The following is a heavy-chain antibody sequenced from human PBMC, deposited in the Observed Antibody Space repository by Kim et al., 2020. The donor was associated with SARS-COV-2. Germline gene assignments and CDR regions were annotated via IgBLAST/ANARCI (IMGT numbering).Heavy chain of an antibody. CDR2: NT. V-gene: IGHV1-18*01. CDR3: ARESMTQVD. Sequence: NTNYAQKLQGRVTMTTDTSTSTAYMELRSLRSDDTAVYYCARESMTQVDWGQGTLVTVSS. J-gene: IGHJ4*02. D-gene: IGHD3-22*01.